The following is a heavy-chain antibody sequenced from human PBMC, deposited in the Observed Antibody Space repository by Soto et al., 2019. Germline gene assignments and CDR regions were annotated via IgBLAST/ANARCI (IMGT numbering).Heavy chain of an antibody. CDR2: INSDGSST. V-gene: IGHV3-74*01. CDR3: ASRKGEMAGRYGMDV. CDR1: GFTFSSYW. J-gene: IGHJ6*02. D-gene: IGHD3-10*01. Sequence: GGSLRLACAASGFTFSSYWMHWVRQAPGKGLVWVSRINSDGSSTSYADSVKGRFTISRDNAKNTLYLQMNSLRAEDTAVYCCASRKGEMAGRYGMDVWGQGPTVTVSS.